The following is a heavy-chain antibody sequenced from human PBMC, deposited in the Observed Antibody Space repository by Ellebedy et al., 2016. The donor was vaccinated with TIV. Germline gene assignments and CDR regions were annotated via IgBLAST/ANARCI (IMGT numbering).Heavy chain of an antibody. CDR2: VSPDRGDT. D-gene: IGHD6-19*01. CDR3: ARPYNSGWSRRLYYFDN. CDR1: GYTFTDYY. V-gene: IGHV1-2*02. J-gene: IGHJ4*02. Sequence: AASVKVSCKASGYTFTDYYLHWVRQAPGQGLEWMGWVSPDRGDTTYAPEFQGRITMTTDTSFSTVYMEMRSLRSDDTAVYFCARPYNSGWSRRLYYFDNWGQGTLVTVSS.